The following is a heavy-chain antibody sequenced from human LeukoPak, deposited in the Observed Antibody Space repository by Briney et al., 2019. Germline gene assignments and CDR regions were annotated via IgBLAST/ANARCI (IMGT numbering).Heavy chain of an antibody. J-gene: IGHJ4*02. CDR3: ARGPLTALFDY. CDR2: ITSSSSTI. V-gene: IGHV3-48*04. CDR1: GFTFNSYS. Sequence: GGSLRLSCAASGFTFNSYSMNWVRQAPGKGLEWVSCITSSSSTIYYADSVKGRFTISRDNAKNSLYLQMNSLRAEDTAVNYCARGPLTALFDYWGQGALVTVSS.